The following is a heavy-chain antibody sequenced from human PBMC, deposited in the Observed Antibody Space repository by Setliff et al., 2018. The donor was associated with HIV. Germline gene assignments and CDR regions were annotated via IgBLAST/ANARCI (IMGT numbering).Heavy chain of an antibody. D-gene: IGHD3-3*01. CDR1: GGSFTGYY. CDR3: ARGGDYNFWAGYWT. J-gene: IGHJ5*02. CDR2: INHSGST. Sequence: SETLSLTCTVYGGSFTGYYWTWIRQPPGKGLEWIGEINHSGSTNYNPSLESRVTISVDTSKKHFSLRLTSVTAADTAVYLCARGGDYNFWAGYWTWGQGTLVTVSS. V-gene: IGHV4-34*01.